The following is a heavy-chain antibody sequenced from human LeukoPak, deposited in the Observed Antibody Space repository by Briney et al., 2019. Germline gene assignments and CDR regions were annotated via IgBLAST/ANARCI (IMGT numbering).Heavy chain of an antibody. CDR3: TGSSWSNNYGWDYYYYYMDV. D-gene: IGHD6-13*01. CDR1: GGSISSSNW. V-gene: IGHV4-4*02. CDR2: IYHSGNT. J-gene: IGHJ6*03. Sequence: SGTLSLTCAVSGGSISSSNWWSWVRQPPGKGLEWIGEIYHSGNTNYNPSLKSRVTISVDKSKNQFSLKLSSVTAADTAVYYCTGSSWSNNYGWDYYYYYMDVWGKGTTVTISS.